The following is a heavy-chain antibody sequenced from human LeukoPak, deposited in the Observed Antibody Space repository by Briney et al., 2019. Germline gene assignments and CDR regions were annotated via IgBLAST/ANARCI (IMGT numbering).Heavy chain of an antibody. Sequence: GASVKVSCKASGYSFTGYYIHWVRQAPGQGLEWMGLINPNSGGTDYAQKFQGRVSMTRDTTISTAHMELSRLRSDDTAVYYCARRPMYSSNWPPPTYYFDYWGQGTLVTVSS. CDR3: ARRPMYSSNWPPPTYYFDY. CDR2: INPNSGGT. J-gene: IGHJ4*02. D-gene: IGHD6-13*01. CDR1: GYSFTGYY. V-gene: IGHV1-2*02.